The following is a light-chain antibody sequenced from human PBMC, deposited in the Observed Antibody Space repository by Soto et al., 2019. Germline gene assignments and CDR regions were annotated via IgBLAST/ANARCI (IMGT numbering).Light chain of an antibody. V-gene: IGKV1-33*01. CDR2: DAS. CDR3: QQCDNLPIT. CDR1: QDISNH. J-gene: IGKJ5*01. Sequence: DIQITQSPSSLSSSVLDRFTITCLASQDISNHLNWYQQKPGKAPKLLMYDASNLETGVPSRFSGSGSGTDFAFTISSLKPEDIATYYCQQCDNLPITFGQGTRLEIK.